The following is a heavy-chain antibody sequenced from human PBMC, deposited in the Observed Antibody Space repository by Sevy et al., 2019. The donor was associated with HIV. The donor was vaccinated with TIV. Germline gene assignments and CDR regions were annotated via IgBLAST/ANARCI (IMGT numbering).Heavy chain of an antibody. CDR2: IYYSGST. D-gene: IGHD1-7*01. CDR1: GGSISSYY. CDR3: ARGDLTGTTIGSVWFDP. J-gene: IGHJ5*02. Sequence: SETLSLTCTVSGGSISSYYWSWIRQPPGKGLEWIGYIYYSGSTNYNPSLKSRVTISVDTSKNQFSLKLSSVTAADTAVYYCARGDLTGTTIGSVWFDPWGQGTLVTVSS. V-gene: IGHV4-59*01.